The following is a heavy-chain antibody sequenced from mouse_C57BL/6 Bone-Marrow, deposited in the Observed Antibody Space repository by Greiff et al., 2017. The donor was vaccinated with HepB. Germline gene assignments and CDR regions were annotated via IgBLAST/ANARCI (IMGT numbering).Heavy chain of an antibody. D-gene: IGHD3-1*01. CDR2: INPYNGGT. V-gene: IGHV1-19*01. J-gene: IGHJ2*01. CDR3: ARAGRAGH. Sequence: EVQLQQSGPVLVKPGASVKMSCRASGYTFTDYYMNGVKQSHGKSLEWIGVINPYNGGTSYNQKFKGKATLTVDKSSSTAYMELNSLTSEDSADYYCARAGRAGHWAQGTTPTVSS. CDR1: GYTFTDYY.